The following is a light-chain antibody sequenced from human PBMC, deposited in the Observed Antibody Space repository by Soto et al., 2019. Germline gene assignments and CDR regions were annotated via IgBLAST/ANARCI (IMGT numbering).Light chain of an antibody. CDR2: DVS. CDR1: SSDVGGYTY. Sequence: QSALTQPASVSGSPGQSITISCAGTSSDVGGYTYVSWYQQHPGKAPKLMIYDVSNRPSGVSNRFSGSKSGNTASLTISGLQAEDAADYYCTSYTSSSTPDVFGGGTKVTVL. V-gene: IGLV2-14*01. J-gene: IGLJ1*01. CDR3: TSYTSSSTPDV.